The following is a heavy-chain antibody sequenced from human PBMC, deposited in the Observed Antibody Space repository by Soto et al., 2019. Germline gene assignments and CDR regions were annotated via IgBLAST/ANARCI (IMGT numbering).Heavy chain of an antibody. J-gene: IGHJ6*02. CDR1: GYTFTIYY. D-gene: IGHD5-12*01. CDR2: INPSGGST. Sequence: ASVKVSCKASGYTFTIYYMHWVRQAPGQGLEWMGIINPSGGSTSYAQKFQGRVTMTRDTSTSTVYMELSSLRSEDTAVYYCARERVGATNYYYYYGMDVWGQGTTVTVS. CDR3: ARERVGATNYYYYYGMDV. V-gene: IGHV1-46*01.